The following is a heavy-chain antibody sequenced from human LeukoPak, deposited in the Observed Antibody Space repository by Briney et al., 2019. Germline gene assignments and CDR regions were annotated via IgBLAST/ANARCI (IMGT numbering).Heavy chain of an antibody. J-gene: IGHJ4*02. CDR3: ARISPNWGHPLDS. V-gene: IGHV4-61*02. CDR2: IYASGYT. D-gene: IGHD7-27*01. Sequence: PSQTLSLTCTVSGGSISGGIYSWCWIRQPAGKGLECIGRIYASGYTNYNPSLVSRVTISVDTSKHQFSLNLASQTAPDTAVYYCARISPNWGHPLDSCSQGSLVTVYS. CDR1: GGSISGGIYS.